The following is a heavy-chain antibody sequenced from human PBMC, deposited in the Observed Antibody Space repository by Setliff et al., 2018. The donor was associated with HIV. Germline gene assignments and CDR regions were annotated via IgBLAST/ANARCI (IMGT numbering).Heavy chain of an antibody. CDR3: AKDRGGNAQHHFDY. V-gene: IGHV3-23*01. Sequence: LRLSCAASGFTFSSYAMSWVRQAPGKGLEWVSSVYGGGDGTYYADSVKGRFTISRDNSKNTLFLEMNSLRAEDTAVYYCAKDRGGNAQHHFDYWGQGTPVTVSS. CDR2: VYGGGDGT. D-gene: IGHD2-15*01. J-gene: IGHJ4*02. CDR1: GFTFSSYA.